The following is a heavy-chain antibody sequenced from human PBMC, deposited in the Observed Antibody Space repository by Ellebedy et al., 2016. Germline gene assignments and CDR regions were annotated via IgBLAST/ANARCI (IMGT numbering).Heavy chain of an antibody. CDR2: IKQDGSEK. CDR1: GFSFRLYY. CDR3: ANDHYDILTGYYMLGGAEDYYYYGMDV. V-gene: IGHV3-7*01. D-gene: IGHD3-9*01. Sequence: GESLKISXAASGFSFRLYYMSWVRQAPGKGLEWVANIKQDGSEKYYVDSVKGRFTISRDNAKNSLYLQMNSLRAEDTAVYYCANDHYDILTGYYMLGGAEDYYYYGMDVWGQGTTVTVSS. J-gene: IGHJ6*02.